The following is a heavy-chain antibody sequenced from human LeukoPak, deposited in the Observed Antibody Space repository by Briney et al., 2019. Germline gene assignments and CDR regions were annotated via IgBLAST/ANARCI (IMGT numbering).Heavy chain of an antibody. D-gene: IGHD3-10*01. CDR1: GFTFSSYW. J-gene: IGHJ5*02. CDR2: INSDGSST. Sequence: GGSLRLSCAASGFTFSSYWMHWVRQAPGKGLVWVSRINSDGSSTSYADSVKGRFTISRDNAKNTLYLQMNSLRAEDTAVYYYARGRDYYGSGDNWFDPWGQGTLVTVSS. V-gene: IGHV3-74*01. CDR3: ARGRDYYGSGDNWFDP.